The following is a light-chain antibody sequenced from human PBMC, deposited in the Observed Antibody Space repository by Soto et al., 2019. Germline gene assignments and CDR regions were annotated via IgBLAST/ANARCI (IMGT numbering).Light chain of an antibody. CDR3: QQYNSYSPWT. Sequence: DIQMTQSPSTLSASVGDRVTITCRASQSISSWLAWYQQKPGKAPKLLIYDASSLESGVPSRFSGSGSGTEFTLTISSLQLDDFATYYCQQYNSYSPWTFGQGTKVE. V-gene: IGKV1-5*01. CDR1: QSISSW. J-gene: IGKJ1*01. CDR2: DAS.